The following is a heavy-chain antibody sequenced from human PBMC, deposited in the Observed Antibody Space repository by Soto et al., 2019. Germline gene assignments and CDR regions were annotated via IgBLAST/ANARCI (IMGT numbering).Heavy chain of an antibody. CDR1: GGSVSSGSYY. CDR3: ARASEYTSGHHRFDY. D-gene: IGHD5-18*01. J-gene: IGHJ4*02. Sequence: SETLSLTCTVSGGSVSSGSYYWSWIRQPPGKGLEWIGYIYYTGSTSYNPSLKSRVTISLDTSKNQFSLKLSSVTAADTAVYFCARASEYTSGHHRFDYWGQGTLVTVSS. CDR2: IYYTGST. V-gene: IGHV4-61*01.